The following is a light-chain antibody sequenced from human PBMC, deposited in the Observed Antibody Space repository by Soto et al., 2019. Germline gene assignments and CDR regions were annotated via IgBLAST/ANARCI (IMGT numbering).Light chain of an antibody. J-gene: IGKJ2*01. Sequence: EIVLTQSPGTLSLSPWERATLFCRASQSVSSNFLAWYQQKPGQAPRLLIYNASRRAAGIPDRFSGSGSGTDFPLTISRLEPEDFAVYYCQQYSTSSPRYTFGQGTKLEIK. V-gene: IGKV3-20*01. CDR2: NAS. CDR1: QSVSSNF. CDR3: QQYSTSSPRYT.